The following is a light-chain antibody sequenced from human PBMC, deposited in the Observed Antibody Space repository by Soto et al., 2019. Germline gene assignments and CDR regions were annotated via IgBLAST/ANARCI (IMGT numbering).Light chain of an antibody. CDR2: DAS. V-gene: IGKV3-11*01. J-gene: IGKJ5*01. Sequence: EIVLTQSPATLSLSPGERATLSCRASQSVSSYLAWYQQKPGQAPRLLIYDASNRATGIPARFSGSGSGTDFTLTISSLEPEDFAVYYCQQCSSSITFGQGTRLEIK. CDR3: QQCSSSIT. CDR1: QSVSSY.